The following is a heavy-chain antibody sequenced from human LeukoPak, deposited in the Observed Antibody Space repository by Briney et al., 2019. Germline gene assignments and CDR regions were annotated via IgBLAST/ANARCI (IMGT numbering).Heavy chain of an antibody. CDR1: GFTFSSYE. CDR2: ISSGGTTI. D-gene: IGHD5-24*01. Sequence: GGSLRLSCAASGFTFSSYEMNWVRQAPGKGLEWVSYISSGGTTIYYADSVKGRLTISRDNAKNSLYLQMNSLRAEDTAVYYCARTGRTVSRWLQGTAFDIWGQGTMVTVSS. CDR3: ARTGRTVSRWLQGTAFDI. J-gene: IGHJ3*02. V-gene: IGHV3-48*03.